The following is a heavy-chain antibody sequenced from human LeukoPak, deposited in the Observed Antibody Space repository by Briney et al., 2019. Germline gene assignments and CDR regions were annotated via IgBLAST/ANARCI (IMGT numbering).Heavy chain of an antibody. V-gene: IGHV4-39*01. Sequence: SETLSLTCTVSGGSISSSSYYWGWIRQPPGKGLEWIGSIYYSGSTYYNPSLKSRVTISVDTSKNQFSLKLSSVTAADTAVYYCARSDLYYFDYWGQGTLVTVPS. CDR3: ARSDLYYFDY. CDR2: IYYSGST. J-gene: IGHJ4*02. CDR1: GGSISSSSYY.